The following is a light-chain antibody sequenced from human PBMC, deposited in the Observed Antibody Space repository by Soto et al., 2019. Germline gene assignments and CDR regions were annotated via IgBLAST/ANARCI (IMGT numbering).Light chain of an antibody. Sequence: DIQLTQSPSFLSASVGDRVTITCRASQGISSYLAWYQQKPGKAPKLLIYAASTLQSGVPSRFSGSGSGTEFTLTISSLQPEDFATYYCQQYLNVPLTFGQGTRLEIK. CDR2: AAS. V-gene: IGKV1-9*01. CDR1: QGISSY. CDR3: QQYLNVPLT. J-gene: IGKJ5*01.